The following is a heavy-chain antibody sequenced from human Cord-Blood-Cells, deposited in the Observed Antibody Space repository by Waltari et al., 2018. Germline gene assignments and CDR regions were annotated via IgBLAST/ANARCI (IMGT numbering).Heavy chain of an antibody. CDR2: IYPGDSDN. J-gene: IGHJ3*02. D-gene: IGHD3-10*01. CDR3: ARRGWGFGSFDAFDI. CDR1: GYSFTSYW. V-gene: IGHV5-51*01. Sequence: EVQLVQSGAEVKKPGESLKISCKGSGYSFTSYWIGWVRQMPGKGLEWMGNIYPGDSDNRYAPSCQGQVTISADTSISTAYLQWSSLKASDTAMYYCARRGWGFGSFDAFDIWGQGTMVTVSS.